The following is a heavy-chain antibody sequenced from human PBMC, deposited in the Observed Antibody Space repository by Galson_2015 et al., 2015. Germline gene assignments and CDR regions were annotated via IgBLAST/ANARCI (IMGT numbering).Heavy chain of an antibody. CDR1: GFSLSTSGVG. D-gene: IGHD6-13*01. V-gene: IGHV2-5*01. Sequence: PALVKPTQTLTLTCTFSGFSLSTSGVGVGWIRQPPGKALEWLALIYWNDDKRYSPSLKSRLTITKDTSKNQVVLTMTNMDPVDTATYYCAPIAGGSSWSGWFDPWGQGTLVTVSS. J-gene: IGHJ5*02. CDR2: IYWNDDK. CDR3: APIAGGSSWSGWFDP.